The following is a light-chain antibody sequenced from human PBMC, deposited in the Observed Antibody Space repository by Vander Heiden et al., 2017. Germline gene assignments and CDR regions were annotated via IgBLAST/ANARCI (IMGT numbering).Light chain of an antibody. Sequence: DIVMTQSPDSLAVSLGERATINCKARQSVFDSSTNKHYLAWYQQKPGQPPKLLISWASTRESGVPERFSGSGSGTDFTLTIRSLQAEDVAVYDCQQFHTSPLTFGGGTKVEMK. CDR3: QQFHTSPLT. V-gene: IGKV4-1*01. CDR1: QSVFDSSTNKHY. J-gene: IGKJ4*01. CDR2: WAS.